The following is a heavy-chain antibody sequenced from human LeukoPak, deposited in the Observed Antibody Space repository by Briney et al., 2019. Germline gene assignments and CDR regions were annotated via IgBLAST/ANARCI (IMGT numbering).Heavy chain of an antibody. J-gene: IGHJ4*02. CDR3: ARVPKSSSWQYYFDY. CDR1: GYTFTGYY. Sequence: ASVKVSCKASGYTFTGYYMHWVRQAPGQGLEWMGWINPNSGGTNYAQKFQGRVTMTRDTSTSTVYMELSSLRSEDTAVYYCARVPKSSSWQYYFDYWGQGTLVTVSS. CDR2: INPNSGGT. D-gene: IGHD6-13*01. V-gene: IGHV1-2*02.